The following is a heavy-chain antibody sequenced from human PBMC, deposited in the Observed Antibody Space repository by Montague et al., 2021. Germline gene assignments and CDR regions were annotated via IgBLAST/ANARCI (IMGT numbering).Heavy chain of an antibody. D-gene: IGHD3-10*01. Sequence: SETLSLTCTVSGGSISSSTHYWGWIRQPPGKGLDWIGSIFRNGDSFYNPSLKSPVIISVDTSGNQFSLRLTSVTAADTAVYFCARHWEGWSYTRAIEYWGQGILVTVPS. J-gene: IGHJ4*02. CDR2: IFRNGDS. CDR3: ARHWEGWSYTRAIEY. CDR1: GGSISSSTHY. V-gene: IGHV4-39*01.